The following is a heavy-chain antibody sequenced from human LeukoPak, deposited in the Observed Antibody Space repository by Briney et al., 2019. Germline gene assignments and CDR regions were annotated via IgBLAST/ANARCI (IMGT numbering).Heavy chain of an antibody. V-gene: IGHV4-38-2*01. CDR1: GYSIRSNYL. Sequence: PSETPSLTCAVSGYSIRSNYLWGWVRQPPGKRLEWIATIYHSGNTYYNPSLRSRVTMSVDTFKNQFSLKVTSVTAADTAVYYCARVVPVGGNDYWGQGILVTVSS. CDR3: ARVVPVGGNDY. D-gene: IGHD4-23*01. CDR2: IYHSGNT. J-gene: IGHJ4*02.